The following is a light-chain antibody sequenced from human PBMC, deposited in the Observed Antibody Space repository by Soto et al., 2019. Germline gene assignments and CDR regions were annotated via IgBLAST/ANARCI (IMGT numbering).Light chain of an antibody. CDR1: SSNIGAHYD. J-gene: IGLJ1*01. CDR2: GNS. CDR3: QSYDNSLSALV. V-gene: IGLV1-40*01. Sequence: QSVLTQPPSVSGAPGQRVTISCTGSSSNIGAHYDVHWYQQLPGTAPKLLIYGNSNRPSGVPDRFSASKSGTSASLAITGLQAEDEADYYCQSYDNSLSALVFGTGTKVTV.